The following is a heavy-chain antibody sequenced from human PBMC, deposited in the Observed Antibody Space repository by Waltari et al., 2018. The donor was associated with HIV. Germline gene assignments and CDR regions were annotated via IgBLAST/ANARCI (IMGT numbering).Heavy chain of an antibody. Sequence: QVHLVQSGAEVKKPGASVKVSCTASGYTFTGYYIHWVRQAPGKGLEWMGWINPKSGGTKAAQKVQGRVTMTRDTSISTAYMELSRLKSDDTAVFYCARERGKIIAARPEGYYYYGMDVWGQGTTVTVS. D-gene: IGHD6-6*01. J-gene: IGHJ6*02. V-gene: IGHV1-2*02. CDR3: ARERGKIIAARPEGYYYYGMDV. CDR1: GYTFTGYY. CDR2: INPKSGGT.